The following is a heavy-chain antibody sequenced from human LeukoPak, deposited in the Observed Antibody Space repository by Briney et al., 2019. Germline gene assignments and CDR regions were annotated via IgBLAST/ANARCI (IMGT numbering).Heavy chain of an antibody. D-gene: IGHD3-22*01. V-gene: IGHV3-23*01. CDR1: GFTFSSYA. CDR2: ISGSGGST. CDR3: AKEYYYDSSGSTNDY. J-gene: IGHJ4*02. Sequence: GGSLRLSCAASGFTFSSYAMSWVRQAPGKGLEWVSAISGSGGSTYYADSVKGRFTISRDNSKNTLYLQMNSLRAEDTAVNYCAKEYYYDSSGSTNDYWGQGTLVTVSS.